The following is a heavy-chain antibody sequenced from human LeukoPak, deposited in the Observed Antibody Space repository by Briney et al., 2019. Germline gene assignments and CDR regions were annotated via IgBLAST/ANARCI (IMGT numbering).Heavy chain of an antibody. V-gene: IGHV3-30*02. CDR2: IRYDGSNK. Sequence: PGGSLRLSCAASGFTFSSYGMHWVRQAPGKGLEWVAFIRYDGSNKYYADSVKGRFTISRDNSKNTLYLQMNSLRAEDTAVYYCAKFQYYDFWSGYEAFDPWGQGTLVTVSS. D-gene: IGHD3-3*01. CDR3: AKFQYYDFWSGYEAFDP. J-gene: IGHJ5*02. CDR1: GFTFSSYG.